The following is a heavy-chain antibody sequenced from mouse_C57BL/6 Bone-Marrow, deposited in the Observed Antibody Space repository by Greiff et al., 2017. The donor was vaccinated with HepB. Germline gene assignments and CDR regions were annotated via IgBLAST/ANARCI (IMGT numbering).Heavy chain of an antibody. J-gene: IGHJ2*01. Sequence: QVQLQQPGAELVKPGASVKLSCKASGYTFTSYWMQWVKQRPGQGLEWIGEIDPSDSYTNYNQKFKGKATLTVDTSSSTAYMQLSSLTSEDSAVYYGAGGGGGDYWGQGTTLTVSS. CDR2: IDPSDSYT. V-gene: IGHV1-50*01. CDR1: GYTFTSYW. CDR3: AGGGGGDY.